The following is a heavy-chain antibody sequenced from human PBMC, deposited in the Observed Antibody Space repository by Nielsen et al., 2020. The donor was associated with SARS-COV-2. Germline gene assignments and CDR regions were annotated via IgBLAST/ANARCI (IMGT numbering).Heavy chain of an antibody. CDR2: ITISGAYM. CDR1: GFRFTTYS. V-gene: IGHV3-21*01. Sequence: GGSLRLSCAASGFRFTTYSMNWVRQAPGKGLEWVASITISGAYMYYADSVRGRFTVSRDNAENSLYLQMNSLRDEDTAVYYCARVVQNSNYYYYMDVCGKGTTVTVSS. J-gene: IGHJ6*03. CDR3: ARVVQNSNYYYYMDV.